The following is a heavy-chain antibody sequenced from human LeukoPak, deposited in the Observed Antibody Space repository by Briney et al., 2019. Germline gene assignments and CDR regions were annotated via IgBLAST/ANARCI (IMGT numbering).Heavy chain of an antibody. J-gene: IGHJ4*02. CDR1: GFTFSSYA. D-gene: IGHD2-15*01. Sequence: GGSLRLSCAASGFTFSSYAMSWVRQAPGKGLERVSAISGSGGSTYYADSVKGRFTISRDNSKNTLYLQMNSLRAEDTAVYYCAKDLVVPYYFDYWGQGTLVTVSS. V-gene: IGHV3-23*01. CDR2: ISGSGGST. CDR3: AKDLVVPYYFDY.